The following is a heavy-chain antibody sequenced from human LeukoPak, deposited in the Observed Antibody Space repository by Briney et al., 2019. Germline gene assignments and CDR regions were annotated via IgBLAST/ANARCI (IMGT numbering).Heavy chain of an antibody. J-gene: IGHJ4*02. CDR1: GFTFSSYG. CDR2: ISGSGGST. Sequence: GGSLRLSCAASGFTFSSYGMSWVRQAPGKGLEWVSAISGSGGSTYYADSVKGRFTISRDNSKNTLYLQMNSLRAEDTAVYYCAIGVYDTRNNYFDYWGQGTLVAVSS. CDR3: AIGVYDTRNNYFDY. V-gene: IGHV3-23*01. D-gene: IGHD3-22*01.